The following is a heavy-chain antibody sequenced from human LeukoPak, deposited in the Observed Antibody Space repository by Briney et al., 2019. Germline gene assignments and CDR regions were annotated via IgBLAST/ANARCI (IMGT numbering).Heavy chain of an antibody. Sequence: ASVKVSCIASGYSFTSYDINWVRQATGQGLEWMGIINPSGGSTSYAQKFQGRVTMTRDTSTSTVYMELSSLRSEDTAVYYCARADEYSSSWYDYWGQGTLVTVSS. CDR1: GYSFTSYD. D-gene: IGHD6-13*01. CDR3: ARADEYSSSWYDY. V-gene: IGHV1-46*01. CDR2: INPSGGST. J-gene: IGHJ4*02.